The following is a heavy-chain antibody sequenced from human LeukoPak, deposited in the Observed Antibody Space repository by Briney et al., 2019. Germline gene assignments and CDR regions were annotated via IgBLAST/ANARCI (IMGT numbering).Heavy chain of an antibody. J-gene: IGHJ4*02. V-gene: IGHV4-59*08. CDR1: GGSISSYY. D-gene: IGHD1-26*01. Sequence: SETLSFTCTVSGGSISSYYWSWIRQPPGKGLEWIGYIYYSGSTNYNPSLKSRVTISVDTPKNQFSLKLSSVTAADTAVYYCARHLVVGATGFDYWGQGTLVTVSS. CDR3: ARHLVVGATGFDY. CDR2: IYYSGST.